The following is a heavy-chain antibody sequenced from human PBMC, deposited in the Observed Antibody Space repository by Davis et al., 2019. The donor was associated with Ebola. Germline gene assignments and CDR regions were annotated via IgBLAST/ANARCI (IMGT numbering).Heavy chain of an antibody. Sequence: GGSLRLSCAASGFTFSSHTMNWVRQAPGKGLEYVSYISSGSSTIYYADSVKGRFTISRDNSKNTLYLQMNSLRVEDTAIYYCAKDTSNVWFDVWGQGTMVTVSS. D-gene: IGHD6-19*01. CDR3: AKDTSNVWFDV. V-gene: IGHV3-48*01. J-gene: IGHJ3*01. CDR2: ISSGSSTI. CDR1: GFTFSSHT.